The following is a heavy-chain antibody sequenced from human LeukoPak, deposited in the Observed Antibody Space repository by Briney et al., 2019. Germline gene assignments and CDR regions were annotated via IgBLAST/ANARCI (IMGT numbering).Heavy chain of an antibody. J-gene: IGHJ6*02. CDR1: GFTFSSYA. CDR3: ARSPSGYSYGYPPYGMDV. Sequence: PGGSLRLSCAASGFTFSSYAMSWVRQAPGKGLEWVSYISSSSSTIYYADSVKGRFTISRDNAKNSLYLQMNSLRDEDTAVYYCARSPSGYSYGYPPYGMDVWGQGTTVTVSS. D-gene: IGHD5-18*01. CDR2: ISSSSSTI. V-gene: IGHV3-48*02.